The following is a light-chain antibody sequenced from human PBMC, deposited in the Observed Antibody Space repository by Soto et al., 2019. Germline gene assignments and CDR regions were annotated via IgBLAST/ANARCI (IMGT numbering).Light chain of an antibody. CDR1: SSDVGGYNY. V-gene: IGLV2-14*01. Sequence: QSALTQPASVAGSPGQSITISCTGTSSDVGGYNYVSWSQQHPGKAPKLMIYEVSNRPSGVSNRFSGSKSGNTASLTISGLQAEDEADYYCRSYTTTNTYVFGAGTKVTVL. CDR3: RSYTTTNTYV. J-gene: IGLJ1*01. CDR2: EVS.